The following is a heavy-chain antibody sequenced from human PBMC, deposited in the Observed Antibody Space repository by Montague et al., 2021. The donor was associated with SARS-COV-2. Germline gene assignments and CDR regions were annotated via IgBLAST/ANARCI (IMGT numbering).Heavy chain of an antibody. CDR3: AGDHRGGGGITGTTASDD. V-gene: IGHV3-74*01. CDR2: ISLDEDEI. Sequence: SLRLSCAASGFTFSGDWMHWIRQASGKGPVWVSRISLDEDEIDYADSVKGRFAASRDNAKNTLYLQMNSLRVDDTAVYYCAGDHRGGGGITGTTASDDWGQGTLVTVSS. D-gene: IGHD1-20*01. J-gene: IGHJ4*02. CDR1: GFTFSGDW.